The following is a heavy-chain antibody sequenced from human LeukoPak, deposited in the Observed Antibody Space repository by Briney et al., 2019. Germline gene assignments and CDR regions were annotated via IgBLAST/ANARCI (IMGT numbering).Heavy chain of an antibody. D-gene: IGHD6-19*01. CDR3: VKAAGDWYFDL. CDR2: ISWNSGSK. CDR1: GFNFNDYA. J-gene: IGHJ2*01. Sequence: SLRLSCAASGFNFNDYAMHWVRQAPGKGLEWVSGISWNSGSKAYADSVKGRFTISRDSAKKSLYLQMNSLRPEDTAMYYCVKAAGDWYFDLWGRGTLVSVSS. V-gene: IGHV3-9*01.